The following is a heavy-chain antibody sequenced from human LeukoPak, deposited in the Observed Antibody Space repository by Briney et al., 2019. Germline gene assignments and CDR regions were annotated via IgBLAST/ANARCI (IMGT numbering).Heavy chain of an antibody. J-gene: IGHJ6*03. CDR1: GYSFTSYW. V-gene: IGHV5-51*01. D-gene: IGHD5-24*01. Sequence: GESLKISCKGSGYSFTSYWIGWVRPMPGKGLGWMGIIYPGDSDTRYSPSFQGQVTISADKSISTAYLQWSSPKASDTAMDYRARSDPIITSGHMDVWGKGTTVTVSS. CDR3: ARSDPIITSGHMDV. CDR2: IYPGDSDT.